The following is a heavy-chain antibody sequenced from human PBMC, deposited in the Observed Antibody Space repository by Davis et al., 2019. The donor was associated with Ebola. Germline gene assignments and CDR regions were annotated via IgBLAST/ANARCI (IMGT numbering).Heavy chain of an antibody. D-gene: IGHD2-21*01. V-gene: IGHV1-8*01. CDR3: ASGYSYYYGMDV. CDR1: GYTFTSYD. J-gene: IGHJ6*02. Sequence: ASVKVSCKASGYTFTSYDINWVRQATGQGLEWMGWMNPNSGNTDYAQKFQGRVTMTRNTSISTAYMELSSLRSGDTAVYYCASGYSYYYGMDVWGQGTTVTVSS. CDR2: MNPNSGNT.